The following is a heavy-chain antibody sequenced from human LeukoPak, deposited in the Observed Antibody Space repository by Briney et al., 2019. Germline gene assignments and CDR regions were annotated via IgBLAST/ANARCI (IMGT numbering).Heavy chain of an antibody. D-gene: IGHD6-25*01. CDR2: IYYSGST. CDR3: ARIPRIAASGAHYYMDV. CDR1: GGSISSSSYY. V-gene: IGHV4-39*01. J-gene: IGHJ6*03. Sequence: SETLSLTCTVSGGSISSSSYYWCWIRQPPGKGLEWIGSIYYSGSTYYNPSLKSRVTISVDTSKNQFSLKLSSVTAADTAVYYCARIPRIAASGAHYYMDVWGKGTTVTVSS.